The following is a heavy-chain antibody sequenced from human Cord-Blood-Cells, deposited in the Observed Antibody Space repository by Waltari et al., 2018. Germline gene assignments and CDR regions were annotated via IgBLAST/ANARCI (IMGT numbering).Heavy chain of an antibody. V-gene: IGHV3-9*01. J-gene: IGHJ3*02. CDR3: ARAGGGQYAFDI. CDR1: GFTFDDYA. CDR2: ISWNSGRI. D-gene: IGHD3-16*01. Sequence: EVQLVESGGGLVQPGRSLRLSCAASGFTFDDYAMHWVRQAPGKGLVWVSGISWNSGRISSANSVKGRLTISRDNAKNSLYLQMNSLRAEDTALYYCARAGGGQYAFDIWGQGTMVTVSS.